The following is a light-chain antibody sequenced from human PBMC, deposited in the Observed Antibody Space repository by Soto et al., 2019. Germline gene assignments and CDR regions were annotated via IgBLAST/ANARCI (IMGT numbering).Light chain of an antibody. CDR2: DAS. J-gene: IGKJ1*01. CDR1: QSITAW. V-gene: IGKV1-5*01. Sequence: DIQMTQSPSTLSASVGDRVTITCRASQSITAWLAWYQQRPGKAPKLLIYDASTLEIGVPDRFSGGGLDTEFTLTINSLQPEDFATYFCQQYDSFPWTFGQGTTV. CDR3: QQYDSFPWT.